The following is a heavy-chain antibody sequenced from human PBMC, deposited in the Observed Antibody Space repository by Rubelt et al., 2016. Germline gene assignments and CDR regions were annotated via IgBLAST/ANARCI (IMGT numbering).Heavy chain of an antibody. CDR1: GGSFSGYY. D-gene: IGHD3-10*01. V-gene: IGHV4-34*01. CDR3: TRDRGQLLIDY. J-gene: IGHJ4*02. Sequence: QVHLQQWGAGLLKPSGTLSLTCAVYGGSFSGYYWSWIRQPPGKGLEWIGYIYYSGSTYYNPSLKSRITISVDTSKNQFSLKRSAVTAADTAVYYCTRDRGQLLIDYWGQGTQVTVSS. CDR2: IYYSGST.